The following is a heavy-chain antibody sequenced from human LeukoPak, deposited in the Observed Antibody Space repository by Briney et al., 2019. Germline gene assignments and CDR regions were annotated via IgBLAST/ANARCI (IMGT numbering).Heavy chain of an antibody. CDR1: GGTFSSYA. CDR2: IIPIFGTA. CDR3: ARGENGAYYYYMDV. J-gene: IGHJ6*03. D-gene: IGHD7-27*01. V-gene: IGHV1-69*05. Sequence: ASVNVSCKASGGTFSSYAISWVRQAPGQGLEGMGGIIPIFGTANYAQKFQGRVTITTGESTSTAYMELSSLRSEDTAVYYCARGENGAYYYYMDVWGKGTTVTVSS.